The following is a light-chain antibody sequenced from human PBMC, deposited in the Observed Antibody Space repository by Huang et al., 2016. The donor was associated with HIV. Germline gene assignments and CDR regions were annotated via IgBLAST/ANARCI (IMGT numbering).Light chain of an antibody. Sequence: AIRITQSPSSLSASTGDRVTVTCRASQDSSNYLAWYQQKSGKAPKLLMYSASSLQSGVPSRFNGSGSGTDFTLTITCLQSEDFATYFCQQCETYPWTFGQGTKVDIK. CDR3: QQCETYPWT. J-gene: IGKJ1*01. CDR2: SAS. CDR1: QDSSNY. V-gene: IGKV1-8*01.